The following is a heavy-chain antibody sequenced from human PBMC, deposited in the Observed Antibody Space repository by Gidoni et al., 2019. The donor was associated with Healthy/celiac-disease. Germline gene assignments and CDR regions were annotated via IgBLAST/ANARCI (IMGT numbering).Heavy chain of an antibody. Sequence: QVQLVQYGDEVKKPGSSVKVACKDSVGNFSSYAISWVRQAPGQGREWMGGIIPIFGTANYAQKFQGRGTITADKSTRTAYMELSSLRSEDTAVYYCARCDYDDSNVPWYFDLWGRGTLVTVSS. J-gene: IGHJ2*01. V-gene: IGHV1-69*06. CDR2: IIPIFGTA. D-gene: IGHD3-22*01. CDR1: VGNFSSYA. CDR3: ARCDYDDSNVPWYFDL.